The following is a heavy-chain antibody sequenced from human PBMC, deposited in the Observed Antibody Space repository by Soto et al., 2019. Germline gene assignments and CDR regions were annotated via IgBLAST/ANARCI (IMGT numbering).Heavy chain of an antibody. CDR3: AREPHS. V-gene: IGHV4-30-2*01. CDR1: GGSISSGGYS. Sequence: QLQLQESGSGLVKPSQTLSLTCAVSGGSISSGGYSWSWIRQPPGKGLEWIGYIYHSGSTYYNPSLKSRVTISEARPKNHFPLKLTSGPPAAPAVYYCAREPHSGGRGPLATFSS. CDR2: IYHSGST. J-gene: IGHJ5*01.